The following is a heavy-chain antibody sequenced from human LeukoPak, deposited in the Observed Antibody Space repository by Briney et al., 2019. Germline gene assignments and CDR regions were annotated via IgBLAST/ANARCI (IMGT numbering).Heavy chain of an antibody. V-gene: IGHV1-2*04. CDR3: ARDAVVVGATSYGMDV. Sequence: ASVKVSCKASGYTFTSYDINWVRQATGQGLEWMGWINPNSGGTNYAQKFQGWVTMTRDTSISTAYMELSRLRSDDTAVYYCARDAVVVGATSYGMDVWGQGTTVTVSS. CDR1: GYTFTSYD. CDR2: INPNSGGT. D-gene: IGHD1-26*01. J-gene: IGHJ6*02.